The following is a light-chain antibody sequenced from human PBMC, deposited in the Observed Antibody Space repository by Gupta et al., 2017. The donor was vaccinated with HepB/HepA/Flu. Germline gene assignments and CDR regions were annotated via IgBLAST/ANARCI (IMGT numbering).Light chain of an antibody. CDR1: QSVTNY. CDR2: DAS. CDR3: QQRYTYIT. V-gene: IGKV3-11*01. J-gene: IGKJ4*01. Sequence: ELVLTQSPATLSLSPGESATLSCRASQSVTNYLAWYQQKPGQAPRLIIYDASNRASGIPARFSGSGDAKDFTLTSSRREHEDCAVYYEQQRYTYITFGRGTKVEIK.